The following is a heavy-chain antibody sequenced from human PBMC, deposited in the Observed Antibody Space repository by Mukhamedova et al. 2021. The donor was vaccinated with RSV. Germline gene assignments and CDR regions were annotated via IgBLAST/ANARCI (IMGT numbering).Heavy chain of an antibody. D-gene: IGHD6-19*01. CDR3: TRDTSGARFDL. Sequence: SGDTNYAQRFQGRVTVTRDASIGTAYMELGSLTSDDTAVYYRTRDTSGARFDLWGQGTLVTVSS. J-gene: IGHJ4*02. V-gene: IGHV1-2*02. CDR2: SGDT.